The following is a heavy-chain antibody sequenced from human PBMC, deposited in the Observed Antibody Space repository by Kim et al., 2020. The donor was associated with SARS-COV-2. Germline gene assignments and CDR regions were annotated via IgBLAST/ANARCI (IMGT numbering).Heavy chain of an antibody. CDR3: AKDIEATVTKWRYWYFDL. CDR1: GFTFDDYA. J-gene: IGHJ2*01. CDR2: ISGDGGST. Sequence: GGSLRLSCAASGFTFDDYAMHWVRQAPGKGLEWVSLISGDGGSTYYADSVKGRFTISRDNSKNSLYLQMNSLRTEDTALYYCAKDIEATVTKWRYWYFDLWGRGSLVTVSS. D-gene: IGHD4-17*01. V-gene: IGHV3-43*02.